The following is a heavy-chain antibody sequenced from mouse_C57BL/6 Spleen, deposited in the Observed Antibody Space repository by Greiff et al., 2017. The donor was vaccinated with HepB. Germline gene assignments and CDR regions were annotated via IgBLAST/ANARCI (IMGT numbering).Heavy chain of an antibody. D-gene: IGHD2-3*01. J-gene: IGHJ3*01. CDR3: ARGDGPFAY. CDR1: GYSITSGYY. Sequence: DVQLQESGPGLVKPSQSLSLTCSVTGYSITSGYYWNWIRQFPGNKLEWMGYISYDGSNNYNPSLKNRISITRDTSKNQFFLKLNSVTTEDTATYYCARGDGPFAYWGQGTLVTVSA. V-gene: IGHV3-6*01. CDR2: ISYDGSN.